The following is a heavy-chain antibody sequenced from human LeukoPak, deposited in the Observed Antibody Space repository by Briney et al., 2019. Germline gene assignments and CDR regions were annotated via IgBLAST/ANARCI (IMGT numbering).Heavy chain of an antibody. J-gene: IGHJ4*02. CDR1: GFTFSSYS. Sequence: PGGSLRLSCAASGFTFSSYSMNWVRQAPGKGLEWVSSISTSSSYIYYADSVKGRFTISRDNAKNSLYLQMNSLRAEDTAVYYCARVRGYSYGLAYYFDYWGQGTLVTVCS. CDR3: ARVRGYSYGLAYYFDY. D-gene: IGHD5-18*01. V-gene: IGHV3-21*01. CDR2: ISTSSSYI.